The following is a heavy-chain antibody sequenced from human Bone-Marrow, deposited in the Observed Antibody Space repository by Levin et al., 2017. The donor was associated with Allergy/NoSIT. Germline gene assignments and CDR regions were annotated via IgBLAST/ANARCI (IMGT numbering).Heavy chain of an antibody. J-gene: IGHJ4*02. CDR1: GGTFSSYA. CDR3: YCSGGSCYPIFDY. CDR2: IIPILGIA. D-gene: IGHD2-15*01. Sequence: GASVKVSCKASGGTFSSYAISWVRQAPGQGLEWMGRIIPILGIANYAQKFQGRVTITADKSTSTAYMELSSLRSEDTAVYYCYCSGGSCYPIFDYWGQGTLVTVSS. V-gene: IGHV1-69*04.